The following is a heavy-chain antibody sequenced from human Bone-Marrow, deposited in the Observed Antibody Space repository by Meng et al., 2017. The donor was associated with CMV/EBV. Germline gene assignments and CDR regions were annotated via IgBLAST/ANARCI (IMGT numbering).Heavy chain of an antibody. V-gene: IGHV3-21*01. CDR1: GFTFSSYW. J-gene: IGHJ4*02. Sequence: GESLKISCAASGFTFSSYWMHWVRQAPGKGLEWVSFISSSSSYIYYADSVKGRFTISRDNAKNSLYLQMNSLRVEDTAVYYCGGHLWGQGTLVTVSS. CDR2: ISSSSSYI. D-gene: IGHD2-21*01. CDR3: GGHL.